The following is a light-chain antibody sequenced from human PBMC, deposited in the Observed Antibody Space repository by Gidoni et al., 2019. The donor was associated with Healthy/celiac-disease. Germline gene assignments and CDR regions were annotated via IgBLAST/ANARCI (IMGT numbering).Light chain of an antibody. J-gene: IGKJ4*01. CDR2: AAS. V-gene: IGKV1-39*01. CDR1: QGISSY. Sequence: DIQMTQSPSSLSASVGDRVTITCRASQGISSYLNWYQQKPGKAPKLLIYAASSLQSGVPSRFSGSGSGTDFTLTISSLQPEEFATYYCQQSYSTHLTFGGGTKVEIK. CDR3: QQSYSTHLT.